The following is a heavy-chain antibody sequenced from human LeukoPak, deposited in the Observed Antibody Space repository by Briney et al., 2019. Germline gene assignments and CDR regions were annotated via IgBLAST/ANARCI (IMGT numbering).Heavy chain of an antibody. CDR3: ASTYIGGGYYYMDV. CDR2: IYYSGST. V-gene: IGHV4-59*01. J-gene: IGHJ6*03. Sequence: PSETLSLTCTVSGDFITASYWSWIRQPPGKGLEWIGYIYYSGSTNYNPSLKSRVTISVDTSKNQFSLKLSSVTAADTAVYYCASTYIGGGYYYMDVWGKGTTVTVSS. D-gene: IGHD2-15*01. CDR1: GDFITASY.